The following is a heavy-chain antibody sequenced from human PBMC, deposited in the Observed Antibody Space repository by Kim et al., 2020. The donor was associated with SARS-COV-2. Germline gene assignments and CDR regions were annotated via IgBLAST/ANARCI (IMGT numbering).Heavy chain of an antibody. CDR3: ARLYNWNSAHFDY. D-gene: IGHD1-7*01. V-gene: IGHV4-38-2*02. CDR1: GYSISSGYY. J-gene: IGHJ4*02. CDR2: IYHSGST. Sequence: SETLSLTCTVSGYSISSGYYWGWIRQPPGKGLEWIGSIYHSGSTYYNPSLKSRVTISVDTSKNQFSLKLSSVTAADTAVYYCARLYNWNSAHFDYWGQGTLVTVSS.